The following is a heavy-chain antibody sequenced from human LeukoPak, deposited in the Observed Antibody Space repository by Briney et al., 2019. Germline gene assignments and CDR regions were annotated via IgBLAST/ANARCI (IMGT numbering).Heavy chain of an antibody. CDR2: MNGEGTTI. V-gene: IGHV3-74*01. J-gene: IGHJ4*02. Sequence: GGSLRLSCSASGFTFSSYAMHWVRQAPGKGLMWVSRMNGEGTTIDYADSVKGRFTVSRDYAKNTLFLQMNNLRTEDTALYFCATARNFRFEYWGQGSLVIVSA. CDR3: ATARNFRFEY. CDR1: GFTFSSYA. D-gene: IGHD1-7*01.